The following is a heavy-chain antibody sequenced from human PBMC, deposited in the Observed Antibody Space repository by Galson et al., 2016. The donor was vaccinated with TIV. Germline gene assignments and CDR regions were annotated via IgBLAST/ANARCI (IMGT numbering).Heavy chain of an antibody. Sequence: LSLTCSVSGASIATSSNYWVWIRQPPGKGPEWIGTIFHSGTTYYTPSLKSRLTMSVDTSKRQFSLKLRSVTAADTAVYYCARRPQWLGGSFDAWGQGTMVAVSS. CDR2: IFHSGTT. CDR1: GASIATSSNY. V-gene: IGHV4-39*01. D-gene: IGHD6-19*01. J-gene: IGHJ3*01. CDR3: ARRPQWLGGSFDA.